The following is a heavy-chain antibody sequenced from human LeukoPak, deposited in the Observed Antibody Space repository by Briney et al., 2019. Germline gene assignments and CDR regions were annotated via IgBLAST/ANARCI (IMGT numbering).Heavy chain of an antibody. V-gene: IGHV3-9*01. J-gene: IGHJ3*02. CDR2: ISWNSGSI. Sequence: PGGSLRLSCAASGFTFSSYAMSWVRQAPGKGLEWVSGISWNSGSIGYADSVKGRFTISRDNAKNSLYLQMNSLRAEDTALYYCAKDIEAFDIWGQGTMVTVSS. CDR1: GFTFSSYA. CDR3: AKDIEAFDI.